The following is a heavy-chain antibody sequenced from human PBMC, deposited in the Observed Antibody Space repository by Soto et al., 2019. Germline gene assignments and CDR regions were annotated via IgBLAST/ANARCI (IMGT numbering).Heavy chain of an antibody. CDR2: IIPIFSSR. CDR3: ARDGVALGFDP. D-gene: IGHD3-3*01. J-gene: IGHJ5*02. V-gene: IGHV1-69*01. Sequence: QVQLVQSGAEVKKPGSSVKVSCKTSRDTFNKYAFNWVRQAPGQGLEWMGWIIPIFSSRNYAEKFQGRVTITADDSTSTAYMELRSLRFEDTAVYYCARDGVALGFDPWGQGTLVTVSS. CDR1: RDTFNKYA.